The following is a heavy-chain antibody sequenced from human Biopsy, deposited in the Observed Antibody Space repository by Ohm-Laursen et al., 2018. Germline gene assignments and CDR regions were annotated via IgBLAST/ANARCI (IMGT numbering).Heavy chain of an antibody. CDR2: NIPILGTG. CDR1: GGTFSNYG. CDR3: ATKLTGYFHH. J-gene: IGHJ1*01. Sequence: RISCKAPGGTFSNYGVNWVRQAPGQGLEWLGGNIPILGTGNYAQKFQDRVTVAADTSTSTATMELRSLRSDDTAVYYCATKLTGYFHHWGQGTLVIVSS. V-gene: IGHV1-69*06. D-gene: IGHD3-9*01.